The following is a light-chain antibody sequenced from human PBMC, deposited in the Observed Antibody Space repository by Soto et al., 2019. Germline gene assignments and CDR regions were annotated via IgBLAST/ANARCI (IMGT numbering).Light chain of an antibody. CDR2: GAS. J-gene: IGKJ4*01. CDR3: QQYQSLT. Sequence: IVLTHSPAILALSPGDRATLSCRASQSVSSSYLAWYQHKPGQAPRLLIHGASSRVTGIPDRFSGSGSGTDFTLTITRLENEDFAVYYCQQYQSLTFGGGTKVDIK. CDR1: QSVSSSY. V-gene: IGKV3-20*01.